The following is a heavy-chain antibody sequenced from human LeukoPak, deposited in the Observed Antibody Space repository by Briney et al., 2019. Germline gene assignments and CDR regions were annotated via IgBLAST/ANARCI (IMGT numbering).Heavy chain of an antibody. CDR3: AKGGQDYYDSIQL. Sequence: QAGGSLRLSCAASGFTFSSYWMSWVRQAPGKGLEWVAFIRYDGSNKYYADSVKGRFTISRDNSKNTLYLQMNSLRAEDTAVYYCAKGGQDYYDSIQLWGQGTLVTVSS. CDR1: GFTFSSYW. J-gene: IGHJ4*02. CDR2: IRYDGSNK. D-gene: IGHD3-22*01. V-gene: IGHV3-30*02.